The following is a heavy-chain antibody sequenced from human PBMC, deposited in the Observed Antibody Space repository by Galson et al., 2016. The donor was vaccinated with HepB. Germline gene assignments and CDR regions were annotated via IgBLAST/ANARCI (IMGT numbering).Heavy chain of an antibody. CDR2: MYYSRST. D-gene: IGHD3-10*01. Sequence: ETLSLTCTVSGGSVSASSYYWNWIRKPPGKGLEWIGYMYYSRSTNYNPSLKRRVSISVDTSKNQFSLKLTSVTAADTAGYFCARATIAESTFDYWGQGTLVTVSS. CDR3: ARATIAESTFDY. V-gene: IGHV4-61*01. CDR1: GGSVSASSYY. J-gene: IGHJ4*02.